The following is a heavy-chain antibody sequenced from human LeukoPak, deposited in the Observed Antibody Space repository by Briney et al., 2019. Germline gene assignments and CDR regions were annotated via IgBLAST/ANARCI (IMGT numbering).Heavy chain of an antibody. CDR3: ARVPSGVVEPPTRGDYFDF. V-gene: IGHV4-34*01. Sequence: PSETLSLTCAVYGGSFSGYYWSWIRQPPGKGLEWIGEINPSGRTNYNPSLKSRVTISVDTSENQFSLKWSSVTAADTAVYYCARVPSGVVEPPTRGDYFDFWGQGTLVTVSS. D-gene: IGHD2-2*01. J-gene: IGHJ4*02. CDR2: INPSGRT. CDR1: GGSFSGYY.